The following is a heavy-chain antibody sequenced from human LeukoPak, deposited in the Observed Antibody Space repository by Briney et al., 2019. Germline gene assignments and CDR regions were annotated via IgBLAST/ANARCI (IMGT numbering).Heavy chain of an antibody. CDR2: IKQDGSEK. J-gene: IGHJ4*02. CDR1: GFTFSNYW. V-gene: IGHV3-7*01. D-gene: IGHD3-9*01. CDR3: ATVAGYYNWNYDY. Sequence: PGRSLRLSCAASGFTFSNYWMSWVRQAPGKGLEWVANIKQDGSEKYYVDSVKGRFTISRDNAKNSLYVQMNSLRAEDTAVYYCATVAGYYNWNYDYWGQGTLVTVSS.